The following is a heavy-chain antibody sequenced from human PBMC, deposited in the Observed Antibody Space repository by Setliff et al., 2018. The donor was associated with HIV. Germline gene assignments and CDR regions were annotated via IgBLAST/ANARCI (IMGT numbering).Heavy chain of an antibody. CDR2: INHSGST. CDR1: GGSFSGYY. V-gene: IGHV4-34*01. Sequence: NPSETLSLTCAVYGGSFSGYYWSWIRQPPGKGLEWIGEINHSGSTNYNPSLKSRVTISVDTSKNQFSLKLSSVTAADTAVYYCARVLRITIIRGPNWFDPWGQGTLVTVSS. D-gene: IGHD3-10*01. J-gene: IGHJ5*02. CDR3: ARVLRITIIRGPNWFDP.